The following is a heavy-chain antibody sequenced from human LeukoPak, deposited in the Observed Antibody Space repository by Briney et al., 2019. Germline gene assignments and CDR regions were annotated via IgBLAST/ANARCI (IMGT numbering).Heavy chain of an antibody. Sequence: SETLSLTCTVSGGSISSYYWSWIRQPPGKGLEWIGYIYYSGSTNYNPSLKSRVTISVDTSKNQFSLKLSSVTAADTAVYYCARGPEPERQTAYYYYGMDVWGQGTTVTVSS. D-gene: IGHD1-1*01. V-gene: IGHV4-59*01. J-gene: IGHJ6*02. CDR3: ARGPEPERQTAYYYYGMDV. CDR1: GGSISSYY. CDR2: IYYSGST.